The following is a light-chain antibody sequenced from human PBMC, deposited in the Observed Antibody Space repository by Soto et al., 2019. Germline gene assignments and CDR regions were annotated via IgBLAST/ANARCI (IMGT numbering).Light chain of an antibody. V-gene: IGKV3-20*01. CDR2: GVS. CDR1: QSVSSSY. Sequence: IVLTQSPGTLSLSPGERATLSCRASQSVSSSYLAWYQQKPGQAPRLLIYGVSSRATAIPDRFSGRGSGIDFTLTISRLEPEDFALYYCQQYDSPPWTFGQGTKVEIK. CDR3: QQYDSPPWT. J-gene: IGKJ1*01.